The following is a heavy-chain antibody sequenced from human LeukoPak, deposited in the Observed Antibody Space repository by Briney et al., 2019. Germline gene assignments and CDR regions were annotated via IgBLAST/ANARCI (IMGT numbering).Heavy chain of an antibody. Sequence: GGSLRLSCAASGFTVSNNYMSWVRQAPGKGLEWVSVIYSGGNTYYADSVKGRFTISRDNSKNTLYLQMNSLRAEDTAMYYCARGLPPVMKYYFDYWGQGTLVTVSS. CDR1: GFTVSNNY. CDR3: ARGLPPVMKYYFDY. J-gene: IGHJ4*02. D-gene: IGHD4-11*01. CDR2: IYSGGNT. V-gene: IGHV3-53*01.